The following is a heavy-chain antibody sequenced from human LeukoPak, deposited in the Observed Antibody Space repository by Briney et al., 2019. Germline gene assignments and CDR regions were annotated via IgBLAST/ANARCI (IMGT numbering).Heavy chain of an antibody. CDR1: GGSISSGNNY. CDR3: AGYIPVATRIDY. V-gene: IGHV4-31*03. J-gene: IGHJ4*02. Sequence: SETLSLTCTVSGGSISSGNNYWSWIRQHPGTGLEWMGYIYYTGSSHYNPSLKSRLTISVDTSKNQFSLRLNSVTAADTAVYYCAGYIPVATRIDYWGQGTLVTVSS. D-gene: IGHD2-2*01. CDR2: IYYTGSS.